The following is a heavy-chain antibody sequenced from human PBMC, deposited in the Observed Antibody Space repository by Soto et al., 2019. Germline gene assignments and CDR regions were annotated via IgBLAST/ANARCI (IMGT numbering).Heavy chain of an antibody. Sequence: QVQLQESGPGLVKPSETLSLTCTVSGGSITNYYCSWFRQPPGKGLEWIGYIQYNGYSAYNLSLKGRVTLSMDTAKTQCPLMVGSVTATDTAVYYCARHGFGPLHGLVDVWGQGTTVIVSS. V-gene: IGHV4-59*08. CDR3: ARHGFGPLHGLVDV. CDR2: IQYNGYS. CDR1: GGSITNYY. J-gene: IGHJ6*02. D-gene: IGHD3-10*01.